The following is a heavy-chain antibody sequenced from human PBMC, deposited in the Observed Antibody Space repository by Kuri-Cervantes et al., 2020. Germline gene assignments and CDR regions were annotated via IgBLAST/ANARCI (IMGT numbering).Heavy chain of an antibody. CDR2: IIPIFGTA. J-gene: IGHJ6*02. Sequence: SVKVSCKASGYTFTSYDISWVRQAPGQGLEWMGGIIPIFGTANYAQKFQGRVTITADESTSTAYMELSSLRSEDTAVYYCARGMYSSSWSTPYYYYGMDVWGQGTTVTVSS. D-gene: IGHD6-13*01. V-gene: IGHV1-69*13. CDR1: GYTFTSYD. CDR3: ARGMYSSSWSTPYYYYGMDV.